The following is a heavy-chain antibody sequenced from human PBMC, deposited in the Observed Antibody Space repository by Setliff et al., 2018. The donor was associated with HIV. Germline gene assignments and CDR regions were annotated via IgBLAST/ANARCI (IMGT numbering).Heavy chain of an antibody. Sequence: PSETLSLTCTVSGGSISSHYWSWIRQPPGKGLEWIGSIYYSGITNYNPSLKSRVTILVDRSKNQFSLKLTSVTAADTAAYYCARHYRELLGDAFDIWGQGTLVTVSS. CDR1: GGSISSHY. D-gene: IGHD1-7*01. J-gene: IGHJ3*02. V-gene: IGHV4-59*11. CDR2: IYYSGIT. CDR3: ARHYRELLGDAFDI.